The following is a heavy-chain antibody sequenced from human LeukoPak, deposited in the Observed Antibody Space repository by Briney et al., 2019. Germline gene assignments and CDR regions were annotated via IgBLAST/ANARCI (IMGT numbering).Heavy chain of an antibody. D-gene: IGHD5-18*01. CDR3: AGIRGYSYGTMDV. V-gene: IGHV3-20*04. Sequence: GGSLRLSCAASGFTFSSYWMSWVGQAPGKGLEWVSGINWNGGSTGYADSVKGRFTISRVNAKNSLYLQMNSLRAEDTALYYCAGIRGYSYGTMDVWGKGTTVTVSS. CDR2: INWNGGST. CDR1: GFTFSSYW. J-gene: IGHJ6*03.